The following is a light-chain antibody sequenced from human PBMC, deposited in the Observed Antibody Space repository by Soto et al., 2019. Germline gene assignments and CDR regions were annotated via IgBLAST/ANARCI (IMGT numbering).Light chain of an antibody. CDR2: DVW. Sequence: QSVLTQPASVSGSPGQSITIYCIGTGSDIGGYNYVSWYQQHPGKAPTLMIYDVWARPLGVSHRFSGSKSGNTASLTISGRQGDDGADYYCSSYTADMTYVFGTGTRVTAL. V-gene: IGLV2-14*03. J-gene: IGLJ1*01. CDR1: GSDIGGYNY. CDR3: SSYTADMTYV.